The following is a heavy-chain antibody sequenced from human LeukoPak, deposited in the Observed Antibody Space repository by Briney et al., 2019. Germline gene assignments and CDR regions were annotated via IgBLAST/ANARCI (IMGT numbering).Heavy chain of an antibody. CDR2: IWYDGSNR. D-gene: IGHD6-19*01. CDR3: AKFGVAAGTDYWYFDL. CDR1: GFIFSYYG. J-gene: IGHJ2*01. Sequence: GGSLRLSCAASGFIFSYYGMHWVRQAPGKGLEWVAVIWYDGSNRYYADSVKGRFTISRDNSKNTLYLQMDSLRAEDTAVYYCAKFGVAAGTDYWYFDLWGRGTLVTVSS. V-gene: IGHV3-30*02.